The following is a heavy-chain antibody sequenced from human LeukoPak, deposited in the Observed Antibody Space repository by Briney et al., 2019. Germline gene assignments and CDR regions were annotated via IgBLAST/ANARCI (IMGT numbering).Heavy chain of an antibody. Sequence: PGGSLRLSCAASGFTFSSYGMHWVRQAPGKGLEWVAFIRYDGSNKYYADSVKGRFTISRDNSKNTLYLQMNSLRAEDTAVYYCAKGNQKTPVGATGYPHLRDAYFDYWGQGTLVTVSS. CDR1: GFTFSSYG. V-gene: IGHV3-30*02. CDR3: AKGNQKTPVGATGYPHLRDAYFDY. CDR2: IRYDGSNK. J-gene: IGHJ4*02. D-gene: IGHD1-26*01.